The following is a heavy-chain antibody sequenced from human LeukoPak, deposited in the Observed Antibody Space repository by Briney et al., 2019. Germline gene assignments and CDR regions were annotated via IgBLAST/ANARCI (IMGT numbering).Heavy chain of an antibody. CDR1: GFTFDEYA. J-gene: IGHJ4*02. Sequence: GGSLRLSCAAAGFTFDEYAMHWVRQAPGKGLEWVAGVSWNSDTMAYADSVKGRFTISRDNAENSVYLQMNSLRAEDTALYHCAKAYGLGSYYGPVDYWGQGTLVTVSS. CDR2: VSWNSDTM. V-gene: IGHV3-9*01. CDR3: AKAYGLGSYYGPVDY. D-gene: IGHD3-10*01.